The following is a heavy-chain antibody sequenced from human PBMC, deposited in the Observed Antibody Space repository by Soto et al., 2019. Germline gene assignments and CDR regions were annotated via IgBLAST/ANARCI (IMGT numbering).Heavy chain of an antibody. Sequence: GASVKVSCKASGYTFTGLYMHWVRQSPGQGLEWMGWINPNSGDTNYVQKFQGRVTMTRDTSISTAYMELSRLRSDDTAVYYCAVQEHAFDIWGQGTMVTVS. V-gene: IGHV1-2*02. CDR2: INPNSGDT. CDR3: AVQEHAFDI. D-gene: IGHD1-1*01. CDR1: GYTFTGLY. J-gene: IGHJ3*02.